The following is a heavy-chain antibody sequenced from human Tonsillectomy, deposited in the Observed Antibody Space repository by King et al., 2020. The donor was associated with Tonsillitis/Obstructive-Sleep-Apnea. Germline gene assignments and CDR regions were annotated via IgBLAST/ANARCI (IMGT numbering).Heavy chain of an antibody. CDR2: IYYSGST. CDR1: GGSISSYY. V-gene: IGHV4-59*08. D-gene: IGHD3-3*01. Sequence: QLQESGPGLVKPSETLSLTCTVSGGSISSYYWSWIRQPPGKGLEGIGYIYYSGSTNYNPSLKSRVTISVDTYKNQFSLKLSSVTAADTAVYYCARGPTNYDFWSGYYSGAFDIWGQGTMVTVSS. CDR3: ARGPTNYDFWSGYYSGAFDI. J-gene: IGHJ3*02.